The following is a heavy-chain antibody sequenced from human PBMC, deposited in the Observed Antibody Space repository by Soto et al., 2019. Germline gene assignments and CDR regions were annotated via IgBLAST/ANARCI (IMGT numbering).Heavy chain of an antibody. CDR1: GFTFSSYG. Sequence: QVQLVESGGGVVQPGRSLRLSCAASGFTFSSYGMHWVRQAPGKGLEWVAVISYDGSNKYYADSVKGRFTISRDNSQSTLYLQMNSLRAEDTAVYYCAKDQMGFLEWLLTVYYYYGMDVWGQGTTVTVSS. V-gene: IGHV3-30*18. CDR3: AKDQMGFLEWLLTVYYYYGMDV. D-gene: IGHD3-3*01. J-gene: IGHJ6*02. CDR2: ISYDGSNK.